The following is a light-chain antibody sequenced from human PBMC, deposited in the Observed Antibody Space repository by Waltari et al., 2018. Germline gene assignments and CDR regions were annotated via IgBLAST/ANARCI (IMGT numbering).Light chain of an antibody. J-gene: IGLJ2*01. CDR3: SSYTSSSVV. V-gene: IGLV2-14*01. Sequence: QSALTQPASVSGSPGQSITISCTGTSSDVGGYKYVSWYQQHPGKAPKLMIYDVSNRHSRVSNRFSGSKAGNTASLTISGLQAEDEADYYCSSYTSSSVVFGGGTKLTVL. CDR2: DVS. CDR1: SSDVGGYKY.